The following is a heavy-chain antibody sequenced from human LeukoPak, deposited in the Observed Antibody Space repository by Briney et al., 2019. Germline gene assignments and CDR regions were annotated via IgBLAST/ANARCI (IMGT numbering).Heavy chain of an antibody. CDR2: ISYDGSNK. J-gene: IGHJ4*02. V-gene: IGHV3-30-3*01. CDR1: GFTFSSYA. Sequence: GRSLRLSSAASGFTFSSYAMHWVRQAPGKGLEWVAVISYDGSNKYYADSVKGRFTISRDNSKNTLYLQMNSLRAEDTAVYYCARDLKAGSGSYYSGGDYWGQGTLVTVSS. D-gene: IGHD3-10*01. CDR3: ARDLKAGSGSYYSGGDY.